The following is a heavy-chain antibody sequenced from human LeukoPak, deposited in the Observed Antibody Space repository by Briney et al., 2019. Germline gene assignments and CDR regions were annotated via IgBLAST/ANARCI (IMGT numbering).Heavy chain of an antibody. Sequence: SETLSVTCIVSGGSISSSGYYWGWIRRPPGKGLEWIGSIYYSGSTYYNPSLKSRVTISVDTSKSQFSLKLSSVTAADTAVYYCARGITIRGRDYFDYWGQGTLVTVSS. D-gene: IGHD3-10*01. V-gene: IGHV4-39*07. CDR3: ARGITIRGRDYFDY. CDR2: IYYSGST. CDR1: GGSISSSGYY. J-gene: IGHJ4*02.